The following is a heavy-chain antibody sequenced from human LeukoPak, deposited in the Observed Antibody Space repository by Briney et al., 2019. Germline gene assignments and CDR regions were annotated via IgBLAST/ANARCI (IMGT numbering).Heavy chain of an antibody. V-gene: IGHV3-23*01. CDR3: ARAELEFTDWYYFDY. CDR2: ISGSGGST. J-gene: IGHJ4*02. Sequence: GGSLRLPCAASGFTFSSYAMSWVRQAPGKGLEWVSAISGSGGSTYYADSVKGRFTISRDNSKNTLYLQMNSLRAEDTAVYYCARAELEFTDWYYFDYWGQGTLVTVSS. CDR1: GFTFSSYA. D-gene: IGHD1-1*01.